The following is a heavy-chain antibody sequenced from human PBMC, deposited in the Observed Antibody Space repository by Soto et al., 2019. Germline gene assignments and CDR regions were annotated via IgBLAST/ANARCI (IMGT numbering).Heavy chain of an antibody. D-gene: IGHD4-17*01. CDR2: TSGSGRRT. Sequence: EVQLVESGDALVQPGGSLRVSCAGSGFTFSTYGMHWVRQAPWKGLEFVSSTSGSGRRTSYADSVKGRFIISRDNSKNTLYLQMGSLRIEDTRVYYCASGRGDYETWNFDLWGRGSLVTVSS. J-gene: IGHJ2*01. CDR3: ASGRGDYETWNFDL. CDR1: GFTFSTYG. V-gene: IGHV3-64*02.